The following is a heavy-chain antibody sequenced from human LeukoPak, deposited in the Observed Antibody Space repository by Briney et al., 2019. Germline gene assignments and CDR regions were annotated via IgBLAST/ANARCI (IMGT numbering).Heavy chain of an antibody. CDR1: GGSISSYY. V-gene: IGHV4-59*01. CDR2: IYYSGST. Sequence: PSETLSLTCTVSGGSISSYYWSWIRQPPGKGLEWIGYIYYSGSTNYNPSLKSRVTISVDTSKNQFSLKLSSVTAADTAVYYCARAGGLRYFDWLLPSTWGQGTLVTVSS. J-gene: IGHJ5*02. CDR3: ARAGGLRYFDWLLPST. D-gene: IGHD3-9*01.